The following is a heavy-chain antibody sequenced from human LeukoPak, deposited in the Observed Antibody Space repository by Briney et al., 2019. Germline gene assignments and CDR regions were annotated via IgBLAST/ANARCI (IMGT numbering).Heavy chain of an antibody. Sequence: GGSLRLSCAASGFSLSSYRMNWVRRAPGKGLEWVSSISSTSSSIYYADSVKGRFTISRDNAKNSLYLQMNSLRPEDTAEYFCAREWAPPGIGRYYFDHWGQGTLVTVSS. CDR1: GFSLSSYR. D-gene: IGHD6-13*01. CDR3: AREWAPPGIGRYYFDH. V-gene: IGHV3-21*01. J-gene: IGHJ4*02. CDR2: ISSTSSSI.